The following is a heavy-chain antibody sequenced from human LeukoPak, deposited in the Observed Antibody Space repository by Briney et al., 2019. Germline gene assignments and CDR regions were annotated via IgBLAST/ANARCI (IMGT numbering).Heavy chain of an antibody. Sequence: ASVKVPCKASGYTFTSYDINWVRQATGQGLEWMGWMNPNSGNTGYAQKFQGRVTMTRNTSISTAYMELSSLRSEDTAVYYCARPRFSQRVRGRNTYYGMDVWGQGTTVTVSS. CDR3: ARPRFSQRVRGRNTYYGMDV. J-gene: IGHJ6*02. V-gene: IGHV1-8*01. D-gene: IGHD3-10*02. CDR2: MNPNSGNT. CDR1: GYTFTSYD.